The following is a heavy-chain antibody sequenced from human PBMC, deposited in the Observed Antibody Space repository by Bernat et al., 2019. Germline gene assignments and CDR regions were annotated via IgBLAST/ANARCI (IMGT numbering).Heavy chain of an antibody. Sequence: QVQLVESGGGVVQPGRSLRLSCAASGFTFSSYGMHWVRQAPGKGLEWVAVISYDGSNKYYADSVKGRFTISRDNSKNTLYLQMNSLRAEDTAVYYCAREEIAVAGRYYGMDVWGQGTTVTVSS. CDR2: ISYDGSNK. D-gene: IGHD6-19*01. V-gene: IGHV3-30*03. J-gene: IGHJ6*02. CDR3: AREEIAVAGRYYGMDV. CDR1: GFTFSSYG.